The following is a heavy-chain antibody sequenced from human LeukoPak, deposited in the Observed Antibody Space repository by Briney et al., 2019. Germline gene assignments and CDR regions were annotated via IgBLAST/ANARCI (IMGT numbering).Heavy chain of an antibody. CDR1: GFTFSAYS. Sequence: PGGSLRLSCAASGFTFSAYSMNWVRQAPGKGLEWVANTNQDGSEKYYADSVKGRFTISRDNAKNSLYLQMNGLRAEDTAVYYCAKRLSSNANWGQGTLVTVSS. J-gene: IGHJ4*02. V-gene: IGHV3-7*01. CDR2: TNQDGSEK. CDR3: AKRLSSNAN. D-gene: IGHD1-1*01.